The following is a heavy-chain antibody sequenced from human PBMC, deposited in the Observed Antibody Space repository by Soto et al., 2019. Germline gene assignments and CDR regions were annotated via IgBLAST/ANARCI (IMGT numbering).Heavy chain of an antibody. CDR1: GGTFSSYA. D-gene: IGHD6-19*01. Sequence: VASVKVSCQASGGTFSSYAISWVRQAPGQGLEWMGGIIPIFGTANYAQKFQGRVTITADESTSTAYMELSSLRSEDTAVYYCARDSSGWYRHWGQGTLVTVSA. CDR3: ARDSSGWYRH. J-gene: IGHJ4*02. V-gene: IGHV1-69*13. CDR2: IIPIFGTA.